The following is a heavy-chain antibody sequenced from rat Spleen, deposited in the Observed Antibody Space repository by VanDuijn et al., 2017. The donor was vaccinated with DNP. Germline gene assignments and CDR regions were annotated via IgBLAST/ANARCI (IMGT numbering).Heavy chain of an antibody. D-gene: IGHD1-3*01. Sequence: EVQLVESGGGLVQPGRSLKLSCAASGFTFNNYWMTWIRQVPGKGLEWVASITTGGSGITSYPDSVKGRFTVSRDNAKSTLYLQMDSLRSEDTATYYCARRGYYGSYWYFDYWGQGVMVTVSS. J-gene: IGHJ2*01. V-gene: IGHV5-31*01. CDR3: ARRGYYGSYWYFDY. CDR1: GFTFNNYW. CDR2: ITTGGSGIT.